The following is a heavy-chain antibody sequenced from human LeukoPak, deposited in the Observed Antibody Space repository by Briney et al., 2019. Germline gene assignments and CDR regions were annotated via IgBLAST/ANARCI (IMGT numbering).Heavy chain of an antibody. Sequence: GGSLRLSCAASGFTFSSYAMSWVRQAPGKGLEWVSAISGSGGSTYYADSVKGRFTISRDNSKNTLYLQMNSLRAEDTAVYYCAKVSRGVLRFLEWFQGAFDIWGQGTMVTVSS. D-gene: IGHD3-3*01. CDR2: ISGSGGST. CDR3: AKVSRGVLRFLEWFQGAFDI. J-gene: IGHJ3*02. V-gene: IGHV3-23*01. CDR1: GFTFSSYA.